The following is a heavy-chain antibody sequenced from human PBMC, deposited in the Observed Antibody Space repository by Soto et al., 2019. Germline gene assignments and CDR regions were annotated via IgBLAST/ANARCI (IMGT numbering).Heavy chain of an antibody. CDR2: IIPIFGTA. D-gene: IGHD3-3*01. CDR1: GGTFSSYA. V-gene: IGHV1-69*13. Sequence: GASVKVSCKASGGTFSSYAISWVRQAPGQGLEWMGGIIPIFGTANYAQKFQGRVTITADESTSTAYMELSSLRSEDTAVYYCARVDFWSGYAVRTYYYYGMDVWGQGTTVTVSS. CDR3: ARVDFWSGYAVRTYYYYGMDV. J-gene: IGHJ6*02.